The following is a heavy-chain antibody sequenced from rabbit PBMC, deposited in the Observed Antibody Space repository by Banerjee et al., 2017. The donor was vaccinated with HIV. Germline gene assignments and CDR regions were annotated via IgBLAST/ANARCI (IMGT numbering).Heavy chain of an antibody. J-gene: IGHJ4*01. V-gene: IGHV1S40*01. CDR3: ARDAGYYSSGWDFFNL. D-gene: IGHD4-1*01. Sequence: AKGRFTISKTSSTTVTLQMTSLTAADTATYFCARDAGYYSSGWDFFNLWGQGTLVTVS.